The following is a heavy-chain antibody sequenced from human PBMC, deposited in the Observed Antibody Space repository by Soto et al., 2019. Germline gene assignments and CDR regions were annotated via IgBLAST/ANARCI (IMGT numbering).Heavy chain of an antibody. CDR2: ISYTGRT. J-gene: IGHJ5*02. CDR1: VGSISIDANF. D-gene: IGHD6-6*01. Sequence: SETLSVTCTFSVGSISIDANFWSWIRQLPGRGLEWIGYISYTGRTYYTPSLNSRLTISLDTSKNLFSLRLSAVTAADTAVYFCARGSFSSSSSWFDPWGQGTMVTVSS. V-gene: IGHV4-31*03. CDR3: ARGSFSSSSSWFDP.